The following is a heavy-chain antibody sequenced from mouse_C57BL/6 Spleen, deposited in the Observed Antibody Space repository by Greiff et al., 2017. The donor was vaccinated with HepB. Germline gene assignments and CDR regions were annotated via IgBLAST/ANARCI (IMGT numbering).Heavy chain of an antibody. V-gene: IGHV1-64*01. J-gene: IGHJ3*01. CDR3: ARWGTAQATWFAY. Sequence: QVQLQQPGAELVKPGASVKLSCKASGYTFTSYWMHWVKQRPGQGLEWIGMIHPNSGSTNYNEKFKSKATLTVDKSSSTAYMQLSSLTSEDSAVYYCARWGTAQATWFAYWGQGTLVTVSA. CDR2: IHPNSGST. D-gene: IGHD3-2*02. CDR1: GYTFTSYW.